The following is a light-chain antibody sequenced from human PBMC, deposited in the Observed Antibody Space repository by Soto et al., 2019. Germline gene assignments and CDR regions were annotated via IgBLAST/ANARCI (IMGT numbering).Light chain of an antibody. V-gene: IGKV2-28*01. J-gene: IGKJ1*01. Sequence: QTTLSLPVTPGEPASISCRSSQSLLHSNGYNYLDWYLQKPGQSPQLLIYLGSNRASGVPDRFSGSGSGTDFTLKISSVEAEDVGVYYCMQALQTPRTCGQGTKVDIK. CDR3: MQALQTPRT. CDR2: LGS. CDR1: QSLLHSNGYNY.